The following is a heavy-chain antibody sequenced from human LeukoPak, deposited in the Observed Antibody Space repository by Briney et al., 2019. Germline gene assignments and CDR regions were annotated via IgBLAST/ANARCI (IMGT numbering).Heavy chain of an antibody. J-gene: IGHJ4*02. CDR2: ISDDGSDK. D-gene: IGHD3-22*01. CDR3: ANSLYFDARGYQVGY. V-gene: IGHV3-30*18. Sequence: GGSLRLSCAASGFSFRNYAMHWVRQAPGQGLEWVAVISDDGSDKYYADSVKGRFTISRDNSKNTLYLQMNSLRAEDTALYYCANSLYFDARGYQVGYWGQGTLVTVSS. CDR1: GFSFRNYA.